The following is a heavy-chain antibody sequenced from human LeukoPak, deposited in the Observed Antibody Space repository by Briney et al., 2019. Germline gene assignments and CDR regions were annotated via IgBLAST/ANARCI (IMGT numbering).Heavy chain of an antibody. Sequence: QSGGSLRLSCAASGFTFSSYWMSWVRQAPGKGLEWVANIKQDGSEKYYVDSVKGRFTISRDNTKNSLYLQMNSLRAEDTAVYYCARDCGLYCSGGSCRFDYWGQGTLVTVSS. V-gene: IGHV3-7*01. D-gene: IGHD2-15*01. CDR1: GFTFSSYW. CDR3: ARDCGLYCSGGSCRFDY. J-gene: IGHJ4*02. CDR2: IKQDGSEK.